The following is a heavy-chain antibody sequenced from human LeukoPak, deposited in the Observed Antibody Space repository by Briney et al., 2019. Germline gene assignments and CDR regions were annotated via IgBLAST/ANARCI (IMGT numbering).Heavy chain of an antibody. D-gene: IGHD3-3*01. CDR3: ARRTGNFWSPWSGWFDP. CDR1: GGSISSSSDY. J-gene: IGHJ5*02. CDR2: IYYSGST. V-gene: IGHV4-39*01. Sequence: PSETLSLTCTVSGGSISSSSDYWGWIRQPPGKGLEWIGSIYYSGSTYYNPSLKSRVTISVDTSKNQFSLKLSSVTAADTAVYYCARRTGNFWSPWSGWFDPWGQGTLVTVSS.